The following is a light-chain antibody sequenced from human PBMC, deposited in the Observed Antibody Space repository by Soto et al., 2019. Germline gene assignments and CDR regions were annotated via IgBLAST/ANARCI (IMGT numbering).Light chain of an antibody. J-gene: IGKJ1*01. CDR1: QSISSW. Sequence: DIPMTQSPSTLSASVGDRVTITCRASQSISSWLAWYQQKPGKAPKLLIYDASSLESGVPSRFSGSGSGTEFTLTISSLQPDEFATYYCQQYNSYSFGQGTKVEIK. CDR2: DAS. CDR3: QQYNSYS. V-gene: IGKV1-5*01.